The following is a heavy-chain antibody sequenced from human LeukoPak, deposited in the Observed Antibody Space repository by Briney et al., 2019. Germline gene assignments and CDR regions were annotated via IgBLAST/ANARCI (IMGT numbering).Heavy chain of an antibody. V-gene: IGHV1-46*01. CDR2: INPSGGST. CDR3: ARFRDGYNYHFDY. Sequence: ASVKVSCKASGYTFTSYAMNWVRQAPGQGLEWMGIINPSGGSTSYAQKFQGRVTMTRDMSTSTVYMELSSLRSEDTAVYYCARFRDGYNYHFDYWGQGTLVTVSS. CDR1: GYTFTSYA. J-gene: IGHJ4*02. D-gene: IGHD5-24*01.